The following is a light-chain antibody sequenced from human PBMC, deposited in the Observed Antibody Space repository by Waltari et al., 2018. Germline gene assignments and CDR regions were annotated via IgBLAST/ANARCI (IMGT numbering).Light chain of an antibody. Sequence: QAALTQPPSVSGSPGQSVTISCTGTSSDFGGYNYVSWYQQHPGKAPKLMIYDVTKRPSGVSDRFSGSKSGNTASLTISGLQAEDEADYYCSSYADTNTALFGGGTRLTVL. CDR3: SSYADTNTAL. V-gene: IGLV2-11*01. CDR2: DVT. CDR1: SSDFGGYNY. J-gene: IGLJ2*01.